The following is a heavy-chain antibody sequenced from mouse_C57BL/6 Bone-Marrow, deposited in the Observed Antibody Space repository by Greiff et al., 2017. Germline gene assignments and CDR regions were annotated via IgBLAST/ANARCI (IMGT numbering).Heavy chain of an antibody. CDR3: ARSNGPFAY. Sequence: EVKLQESGPVLVKPGASVKMSCKASGYTFTDYYMNWVKQSHGKSLEWIGVINPYNGGTSYNQKFKGKATLTVDKSSSTAYMELNSLTSEDSAVYYCARSNGPFAYWGQGTLVTVSA. V-gene: IGHV1-19*01. CDR1: GYTFTDYY. CDR2: INPYNGGT. J-gene: IGHJ3*01.